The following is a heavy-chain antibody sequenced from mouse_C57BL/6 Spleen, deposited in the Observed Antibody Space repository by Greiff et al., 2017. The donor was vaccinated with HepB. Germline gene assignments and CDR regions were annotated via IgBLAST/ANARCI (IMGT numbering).Heavy chain of an antibody. J-gene: IGHJ4*01. V-gene: IGHV2-9*01. CDR3: AKLEGNFDYYAMDY. D-gene: IGHD2-1*01. CDR1: GFSLTSYG. Sequence: VKLMESGPGLVAPSQSLSITCTVSGFSLTSYGVDWVRQPPGKGLEWLGVIWGGGSTNYNSALMSRLSISKDNSKSQVFLKMNSLRTDDTAMYYCAKLEGNFDYYAMDYWGQGTSVTVSS. CDR2: IWGGGST.